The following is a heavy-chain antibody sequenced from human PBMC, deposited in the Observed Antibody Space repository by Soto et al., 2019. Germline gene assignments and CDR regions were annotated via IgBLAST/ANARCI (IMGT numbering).Heavy chain of an antibody. CDR3: ARDGFLEWLLWCGFDI. V-gene: IGHV3-48*02. CDR2: ISSSSSTI. D-gene: IGHD3-3*01. J-gene: IGHJ3*02. Sequence: PGGSLRLSCAASGFTFSSYSMNWVRQAPGKGLEWVSYISSSSSTIYYADSVKGRFTISRDNAKNSLYLQMNSLRDEDTAVYYCARDGFLEWLLWCGFDIWGQGTMVTVSS. CDR1: GFTFSSYS.